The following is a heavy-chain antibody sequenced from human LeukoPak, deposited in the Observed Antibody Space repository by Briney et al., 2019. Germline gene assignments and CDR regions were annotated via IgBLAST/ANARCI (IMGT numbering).Heavy chain of an antibody. V-gene: IGHV3-7*01. D-gene: IGHD3-16*01. CDR3: ARGSMHVYHLYTDY. Sequence: GGSLRLSCAASGFTYTNYWVSWFRQAPGQGLEWVASIKQDGSERYYVDSVKGRFTISRDNAKNSLFLQLSSLRGEDTAVYYCARGSMHVYHLYTDYWGQGTLVTVSS. CDR2: IKQDGSER. CDR1: GFTYTNYW. J-gene: IGHJ4*02.